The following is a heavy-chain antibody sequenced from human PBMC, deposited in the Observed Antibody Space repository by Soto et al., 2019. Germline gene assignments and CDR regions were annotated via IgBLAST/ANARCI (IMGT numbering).Heavy chain of an antibody. J-gene: IGHJ4*02. CDR3: ADYIWGSYRQGY. CDR1: GFTFSSYW. D-gene: IGHD3-16*02. CDR2: IKQDGSEK. V-gene: IGHV3-7*01. Sequence: EVQLVESGGGLVQPGGSLRLSCAASGFTFSSYWMSWVRQAPGKGLEWVANIKQDGSEKYYVDSVKGRFTISRDNAKNSLYLKMNRLRDEDTAVYYCADYIWGSYRQGYWGQGTLVTVSS.